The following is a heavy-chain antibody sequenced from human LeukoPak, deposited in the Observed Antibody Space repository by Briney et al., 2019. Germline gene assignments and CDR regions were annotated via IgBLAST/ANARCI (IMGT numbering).Heavy chain of an antibody. CDR3: ARHSSSFGWFDP. D-gene: IGHD6-13*01. CDR2: IYYSGST. CDR1: GGSISSYY. J-gene: IGHJ5*02. V-gene: IGHV4-59*08. Sequence: SETLSLTCTVSGGSISSYYWSWIRQPPGKGLEWIGYIYYSGSTNYNPSLKSRVTISVDTSKNQFSLKLSSVTAADTAVYYCARHSSSFGWFDPWGQGTLVTVSS.